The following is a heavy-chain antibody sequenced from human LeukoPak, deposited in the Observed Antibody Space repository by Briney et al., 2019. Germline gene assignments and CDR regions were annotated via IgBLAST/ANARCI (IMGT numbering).Heavy chain of an antibody. CDR1: GFTFSSYE. V-gene: IGHV3-7*04. CDR2: IKQDGSEN. CDR3: ARAKYSISWLLREFDY. J-gene: IGHJ4*02. Sequence: PGGSLRLSCAASGFTFSSYEMNWVRQAPGKGLEWVANIKQDGSENYYGDSVKGRFTISRDNAKNSMYLQMNSLRAEDTAVYYCARAKYSISWLLREFDYWGQGILVTVSS. D-gene: IGHD6-13*01.